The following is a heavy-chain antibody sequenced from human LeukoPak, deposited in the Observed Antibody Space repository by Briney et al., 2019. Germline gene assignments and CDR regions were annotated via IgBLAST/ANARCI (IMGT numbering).Heavy chain of an antibody. V-gene: IGHV4-59*01. CDR3: ARSPGKTYYYDSSGYYYFDY. Sequence: QTSETLSLTCTVSGGSISSYYWSWIRQPPGKGLERIGYIYYSGSTNYNPSLKSRVTISVDTSKNQFSLKLSSVTAADTAVYYCARSPGKTYYYDSSGYYYFDYWGQGTLVTVSS. J-gene: IGHJ4*02. D-gene: IGHD3-22*01. CDR2: IYYSGST. CDR1: GGSISSYY.